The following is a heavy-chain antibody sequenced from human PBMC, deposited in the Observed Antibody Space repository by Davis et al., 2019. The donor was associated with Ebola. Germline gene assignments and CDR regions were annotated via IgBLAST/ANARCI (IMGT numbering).Heavy chain of an antibody. CDR1: GYSINRGYY. Sequence: SETLSLTCAVSGYSINRGYYWSWIRQPPGRGLEYIGYIYYNGDADYNPSLNSRVTISVDTSKNQFSLNLSSVTAADTAVYYCARGRRPPNWHFDLWGRGTLVTVSS. J-gene: IGHJ2*01. V-gene: IGHV4-61*01. CDR3: ARGRRPPNWHFDL. CDR2: IYYNGDA.